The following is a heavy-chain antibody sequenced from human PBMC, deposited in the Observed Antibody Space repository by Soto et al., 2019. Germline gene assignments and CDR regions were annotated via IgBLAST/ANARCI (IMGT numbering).Heavy chain of an antibody. V-gene: IGHV1-18*01. D-gene: IGHD1-1*01. Sequence: QVQLVQSGPDVKKPWASVKVSCKASGFTFREYGISWVRQAPGQGLEWMGWTSADNGDTNYALRFQGRVSMTTDTSTETAYMEVRSLRSDDTAVYYCARTVHEFVVERIDYWGQGSLVSVSS. CDR2: TSADNGDT. J-gene: IGHJ4*02. CDR1: GFTFREYG. CDR3: ARTVHEFVVERIDY.